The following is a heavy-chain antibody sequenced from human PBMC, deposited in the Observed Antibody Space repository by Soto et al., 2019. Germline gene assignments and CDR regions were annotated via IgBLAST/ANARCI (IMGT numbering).Heavy chain of an antibody. J-gene: IGHJ5*02. D-gene: IGHD1-26*01. V-gene: IGHV1-18*01. CDR1: GYTFTSYG. CDR2: ISAYNYNT. Sequence: QVKLVQSGAEVKKPGASVKVSCKASGYTFTSYGLSWVRQAPGQGLEWMGRISAYNYNTNYAQKLQGRVTMTTDTSTSTAYRELRSLRSDDTAVYYCARVVGALGHWFDPWGQGTLVTVSS. CDR3: ARVVGALGHWFDP.